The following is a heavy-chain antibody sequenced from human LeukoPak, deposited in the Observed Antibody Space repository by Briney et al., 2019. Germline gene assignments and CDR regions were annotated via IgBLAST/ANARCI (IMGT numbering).Heavy chain of an antibody. D-gene: IGHD6-13*01. CDR1: VFTFSSYS. V-gene: IGHV3-21*01. CDR2: ISSSSSYI. J-gene: IGHJ6*02. Sequence: GGSLRLSCAASVFTFSSYSMNWVRQAPGKGLEWVSSISSSSSYIYYADSVKGRFTISRDNAKNSLYLQMNSLRAEDTAVYYCARFGSSSWYFTYYYGMDVWGQGTTVTVSS. CDR3: ARFGSSSWYFTYYYGMDV.